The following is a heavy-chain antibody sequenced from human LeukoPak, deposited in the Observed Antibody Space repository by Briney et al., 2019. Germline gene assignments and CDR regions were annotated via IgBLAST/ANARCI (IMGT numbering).Heavy chain of an antibody. V-gene: IGHV1-18*04. CDR3: APVGDILTA. CDR1: GYTFTSYG. CDR2: ISAYNGNT. J-gene: IGHJ5*02. D-gene: IGHD3-9*01. Sequence: GASVKVSCKASGYTFTSYGISWVRQAPGQGLEWMGWISAYNGNTNYAQKLQGRVTITADESTSTAYMELSSLRSEDTAVYYCAPVGDILTAWGQGTLVTVSS.